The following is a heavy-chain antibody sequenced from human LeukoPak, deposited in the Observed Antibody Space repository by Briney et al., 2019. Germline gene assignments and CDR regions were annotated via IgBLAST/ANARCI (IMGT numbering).Heavy chain of an antibody. CDR3: AKDYSSGWYVDY. D-gene: IGHD6-19*01. CDR1: GFTFSSYS. V-gene: IGHV3-21*04. J-gene: IGHJ4*02. CDR2: ISSSSSYM. Sequence: GGSLRLSCAASGFTFSSYSMNWVRQAPGKGLEWVSSISSSSSYMYYADSVKGRFTISRDNAKNSLYLQMNSLRAEDTALYYCAKDYSSGWYVDYWGQGTLVTVSS.